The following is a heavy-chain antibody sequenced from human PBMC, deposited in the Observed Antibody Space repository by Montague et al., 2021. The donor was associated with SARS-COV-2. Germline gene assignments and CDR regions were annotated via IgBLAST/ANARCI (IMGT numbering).Heavy chain of an antibody. V-gene: IGHV4-61*02. CDR2: IYSTGST. D-gene: IGHD4-17*01. CDR1: GGSIRSGSYY. CDR3: ARDYGDYSYYYGLDV. Sequence: TLSLTCTVSGGSIRSGSYYWIWVRQPAGKGLEWFGRIYSTGSTNYNPSLKSRVTMSVDTSKNQFSLKVSSVTAADTAVYYCARDYGDYSYYYGLDVWGQGTTVTVSS. J-gene: IGHJ6*02.